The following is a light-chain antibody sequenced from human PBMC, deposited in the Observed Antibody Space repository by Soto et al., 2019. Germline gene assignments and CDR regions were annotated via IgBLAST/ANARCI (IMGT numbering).Light chain of an antibody. Sequence: QSALTQPRSVSGSPGQSVTIFCTGTSSDVGGYDFVSWYRQHPGKGPELIMYDVGRRPSGVPDRFSGSKSGDTASLTISGLEAEDEAEYHCSSYAGTSTFAVFGAGTKLTVL. J-gene: IGLJ3*02. CDR3: SSYAGTSTFAV. CDR1: SSDVGGYDF. V-gene: IGLV2-11*01. CDR2: DVG.